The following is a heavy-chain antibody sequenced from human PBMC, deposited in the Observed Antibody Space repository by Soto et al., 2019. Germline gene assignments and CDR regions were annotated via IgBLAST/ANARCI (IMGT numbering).Heavy chain of an antibody. V-gene: IGHV4-39*01. CDR3: ARHSGYCSGGSCFEDFDY. J-gene: IGHJ4*02. D-gene: IGHD2-15*01. CDR2: IYYSGST. CDR1: GGSISSSSYY. Sequence: QLQLQESGPGLVKPSETLSLTCTVSGGSISSSSYYWGWIRQPPGKGLEWIGSIYYSGSTYYNPSLKSRVTISVDTSKNQFSLKLSSVTAADTAVYYCARHSGYCSGGSCFEDFDYWGQGTLVTVSS.